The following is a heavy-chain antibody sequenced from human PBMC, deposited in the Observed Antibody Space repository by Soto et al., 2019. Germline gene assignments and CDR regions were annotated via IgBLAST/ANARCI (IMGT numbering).Heavy chain of an antibody. CDR3: ARDLPIYSSGWYSKPNWFDP. CDR2: ISSSGSTI. V-gene: IGHV3-48*03. Sequence: LRLSCAASGFTFSSYEMNWVRQAPGKGLEWVSYISSSGSTIYYADSVKGRFTISRDNAKNSLYLQMNGLRAEDTAVYYCARDLPIYSSGWYSKPNWFDPWGQGTLVTVSS. CDR1: GFTFSSYE. D-gene: IGHD6-19*01. J-gene: IGHJ5*02.